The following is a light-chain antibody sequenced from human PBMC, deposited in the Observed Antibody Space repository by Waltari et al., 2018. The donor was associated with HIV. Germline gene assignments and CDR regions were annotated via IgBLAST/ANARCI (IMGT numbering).Light chain of an antibody. CDR1: SSTIGSNT. Sequence: QSVLTQPPSASGTPGQRVPISCSGSSSTIGSNTVTWYQQLPGTAPKLLIYSNNQRPSGVPDRFSGSKSGTSVSLAISGLQSEDDTDYYCAAWDDSLNGWVFGGGTKLTVL. V-gene: IGLV1-44*01. CDR2: SNN. CDR3: AAWDDSLNGWV. J-gene: IGLJ3*02.